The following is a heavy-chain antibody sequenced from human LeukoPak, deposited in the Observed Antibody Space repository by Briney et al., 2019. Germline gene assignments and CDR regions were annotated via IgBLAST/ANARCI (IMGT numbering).Heavy chain of an antibody. CDR1: GGSISSGGYY. CDR3: ARGGGGAAHFDY. D-gene: IGHD6-6*01. Sequence: SQTLSLTCTVSGGSISSGGYYWSWIRQHPGKGLEWIGYIYYSGSTYYNPSLKSRVTISVDTSKNQFSLKLSSVTAADTAVYYCARGGGGAAHFDYWGQGTLVTVSS. CDR2: IYYSGST. J-gene: IGHJ4*02. V-gene: IGHV4-31*03.